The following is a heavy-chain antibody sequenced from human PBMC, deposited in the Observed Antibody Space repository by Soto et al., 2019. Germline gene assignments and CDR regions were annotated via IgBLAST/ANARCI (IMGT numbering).Heavy chain of an antibody. J-gene: IGHJ3*02. Sequence: QVQVVEVGGGVVQPGRSLRLSCAASGFTFSSYAMHWVRQAPGKGLEWVAVISYDGNNKYYADSVKGRFTISRDNSKNTLYLQMNSLRAEDTAVYYCARGTGSSLRDAFDIWGQGTMVTVCS. D-gene: IGHD1-26*01. CDR3: ARGTGSSLRDAFDI. CDR2: ISYDGNNK. CDR1: GFTFSSYA. V-gene: IGHV3-30-3*01.